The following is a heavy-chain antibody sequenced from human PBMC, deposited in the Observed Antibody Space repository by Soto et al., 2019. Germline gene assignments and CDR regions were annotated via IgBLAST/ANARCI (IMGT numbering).Heavy chain of an antibody. CDR3: VRDGYPAWVYGVDV. CDR2: LNSDGSTR. CDR1: GVTFSSYW. Sequence: AGYLRLSCAASGVTFSSYWMHWVRQATGKGLVWVSRLNSDGSTRNYADSGRGGFTFSRDNAINTLYLQTNILRAEDTAVYYCVRDGYPAWVYGVDVWGQGTTVTVSS. J-gene: IGHJ6*02. D-gene: IGHD1-1*01. V-gene: IGHV3-74*01.